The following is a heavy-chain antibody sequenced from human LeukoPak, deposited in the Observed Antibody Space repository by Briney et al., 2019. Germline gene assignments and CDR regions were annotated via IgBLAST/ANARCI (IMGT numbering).Heavy chain of an antibody. CDR3: AREEKPTYYYDSSGPYYFDY. D-gene: IGHD3-22*01. J-gene: IGHJ4*02. Sequence: GASVKVSCKAPGYTFTSYGISWVRQAPGQGLEWMGWISAYNGNTNYAQKLQGRVTMTTDTSTSTAYMELRSLRSDDTAVYYCAREEKPTYYYDSSGPYYFDYWGQGTLVTVSS. CDR2: ISAYNGNT. CDR1: GYTFTSYG. V-gene: IGHV1-18*01.